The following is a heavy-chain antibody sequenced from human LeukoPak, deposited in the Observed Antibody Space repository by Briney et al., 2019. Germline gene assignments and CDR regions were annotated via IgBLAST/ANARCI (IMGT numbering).Heavy chain of an antibody. CDR1: GFTVSSNY. J-gene: IGHJ4*02. Sequence: GGSLRLSCAVSGFTVSSNYMTWVRQAPGKGLEWVSVIYSGGSIYYADSVEGRLTIARDMSKITVDLQMNSVRAEDTSVYYCASGKETSMAQGYWGQGTLVTVSS. CDR3: ASGKETSMAQGY. CDR2: IYSGGSI. V-gene: IGHV3-53*01. D-gene: IGHD5-18*01.